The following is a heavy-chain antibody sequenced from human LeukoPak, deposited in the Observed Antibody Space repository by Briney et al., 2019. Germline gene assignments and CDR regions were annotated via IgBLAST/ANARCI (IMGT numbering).Heavy chain of an antibody. D-gene: IGHD1-26*01. J-gene: IGHJ3*02. CDR1: GGTFSSYA. CDR2: IIPIFGIA. CDR3: AGLSGPSDPFDI. V-gene: IGHV1-69*04. Sequence: SVKVSCKASGGTFSSYAISWVRQAPGQGLEWMGRIIPIFGIANYAQKFQGRVTITADKSTSTAYMELSSLRSEDTAVYYCAGLSGPSDPFDIWGQGTMVTVSS.